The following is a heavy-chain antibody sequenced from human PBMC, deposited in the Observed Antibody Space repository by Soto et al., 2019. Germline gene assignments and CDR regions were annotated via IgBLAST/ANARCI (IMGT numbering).Heavy chain of an antibody. Sequence: QVQLVQSGAEVKKPGSSVKVSCKASGGTISRYSITWVRQAPGHGLEWIGRVIPIFGIPTYAQKFQGRVTITADESTSTAYMELSSLRSDDTAVYYCAREDRDRETGLVPAAIEGMDVWCQGTTVTVSS. J-gene: IGHJ6*02. V-gene: IGHV1-69*08. CDR3: AREDRDRETGLVPAAIEGMDV. CDR2: VIPIFGIP. CDR1: GGTISRYS. D-gene: IGHD2-2*01.